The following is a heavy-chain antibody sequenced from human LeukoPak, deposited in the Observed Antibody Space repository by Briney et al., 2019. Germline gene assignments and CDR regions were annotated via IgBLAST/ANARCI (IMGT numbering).Heavy chain of an antibody. Sequence: PSETLSLTCTVSGASISYYYWSWLRQPPGKGLEWIGYIYYTGNTNHNPSLSGSTYYNPSLKSRVTISVDTSKNQFSLKLSSVTAADTAVYYCARHGRVDTYYYDSSGSDEAFDIWSQGTMVTVSS. D-gene: IGHD3-22*01. V-gene: IGHV4-59*08. CDR2: IYYTGNTNHNPSLSGST. CDR1: GASISYYY. CDR3: ARHGRVDTYYYDSSGSDEAFDI. J-gene: IGHJ3*02.